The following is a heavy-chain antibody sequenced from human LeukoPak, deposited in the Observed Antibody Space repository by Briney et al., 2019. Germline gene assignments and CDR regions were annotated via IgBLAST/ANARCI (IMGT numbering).Heavy chain of an antibody. Sequence: ANIYQYGSQNYSVDSVKGGFTISREKAKKSVYMKMNSLRAEDTAVYYCAREAAGHYYFDYWGQGTLVTVSS. D-gene: IGHD6-13*01. V-gene: IGHV3-7*04. J-gene: IGHJ4*02. CDR3: AREAAGHYYFDY. CDR2: IYQYGSQN.